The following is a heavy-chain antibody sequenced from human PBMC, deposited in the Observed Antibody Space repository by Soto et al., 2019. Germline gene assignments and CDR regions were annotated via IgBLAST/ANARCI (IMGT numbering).Heavy chain of an antibody. CDR2: ISTYNGNT. CDR3: ARDRTVTLYALDV. CDR1: GYTFTSYG. Sequence: QVQLVQSGAEVKKPGASVKVSCKASGYTFTSYGITWVRQAPGQGLEGMGYISTYNGNTNYAQILQGRVTMTTDRSTSTAYIELRSLRSDDTAVYYCARDRTVTLYALDVWGQGTTVTVSS. D-gene: IGHD4-4*01. V-gene: IGHV1-18*01. J-gene: IGHJ6*02.